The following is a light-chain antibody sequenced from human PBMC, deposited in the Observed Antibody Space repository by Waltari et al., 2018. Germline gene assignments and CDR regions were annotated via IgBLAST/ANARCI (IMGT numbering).Light chain of an antibody. V-gene: IGLV3-25*03. CDR2: KDN. Sequence: HELTQLPSVSVSPGQTARIPCSGYALSNQSTSWYQQKAGQAPIVVIYKDNERPSGIPERFSGSSSGTTVTLTISAVQAEDEADYYCQSADSSSPYVLFGGGTKLTVL. CDR3: QSADSSSPYVL. CDR1: ALSNQS. J-gene: IGLJ2*01.